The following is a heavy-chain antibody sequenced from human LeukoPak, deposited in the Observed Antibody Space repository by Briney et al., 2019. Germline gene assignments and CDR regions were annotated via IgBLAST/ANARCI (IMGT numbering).Heavy chain of an antibody. D-gene: IGHD1-26*01. CDR2: IRYDGSNK. Sequence: GGSLRLSCAASGFTFGSYGMHWVRQAPGKGLEWVAFIRYDGSNKYYADSVKGRFTISRDNSKNTLYLQMNSLRAEDTAVYYCAKLREWELPDLFDYWGQGTLVTVSS. CDR3: AKLREWELPDLFDY. J-gene: IGHJ4*02. V-gene: IGHV3-30*02. CDR1: GFTFGSYG.